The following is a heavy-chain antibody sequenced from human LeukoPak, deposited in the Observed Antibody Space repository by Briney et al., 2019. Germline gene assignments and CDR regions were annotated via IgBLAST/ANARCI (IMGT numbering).Heavy chain of an antibody. J-gene: IGHJ3*02. Sequence: ASVKVSCKASGGTFSSYAISWVRQAPGQGLEWMGIINPSGGSTSYAQKFQGRVTMTRDTSTSTVYMELSSLRSEDTAVYYCARDKYYDSSGYLKKGAFDIWGQGTMVTVSS. V-gene: IGHV1-46*01. CDR1: GGTFSSYA. CDR3: ARDKYYDSSGYLKKGAFDI. D-gene: IGHD3-22*01. CDR2: INPSGGST.